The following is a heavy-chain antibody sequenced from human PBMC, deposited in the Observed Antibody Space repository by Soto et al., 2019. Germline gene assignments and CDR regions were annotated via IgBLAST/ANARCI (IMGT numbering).Heavy chain of an antibody. CDR3: AREIQTSGWFLDY. J-gene: IGHJ4*02. Sequence: QVQLVESGGGVVQPGRSLRLSCAASGFTFSGYGMHWVRQAPGKGLEWVAVIWYDGTEKYYADSVKGRFTISRDNSKNTLYLQMDSLRAEDTAVYYCAREIQTSGWFLDYWGQGTLVTVSS. CDR2: IWYDGTEK. V-gene: IGHV3-33*01. D-gene: IGHD6-19*01. CDR1: GFTFSGYG.